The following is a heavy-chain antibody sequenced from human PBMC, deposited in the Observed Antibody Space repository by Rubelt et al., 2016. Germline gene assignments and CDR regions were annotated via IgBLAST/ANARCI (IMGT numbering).Heavy chain of an antibody. CDR1: GFTFSSYG. V-gene: IGHV3-33*01. J-gene: IGHJ6*02. Sequence: GRSLRLSCAASGFTFSSYGIHWVRQAPGKGLEWVAVIWYDGSNKYYADSVKGRFTISRDNSKNTLYLQMNSLRAEDTAVYYCARGGYCSSTSCYVAYYDYGMDVWGQGTTVTVSS. D-gene: IGHD2-2*01. CDR3: ARGGYCSSTSCYVAYYDYGMDV. CDR2: IWYDGSNK.